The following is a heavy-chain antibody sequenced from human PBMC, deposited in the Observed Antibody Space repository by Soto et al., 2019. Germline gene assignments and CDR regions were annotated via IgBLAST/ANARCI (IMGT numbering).Heavy chain of an antibody. J-gene: IGHJ4*02. CDR1: GFTFNSYA. D-gene: IGHD3-10*01. CDR2: ISYDGSNK. V-gene: IGHV3-30-3*01. Sequence: PGGSLRLSCAASGFTFNSYAMHWVRQAPGKGLEWVAVISYDGSNKYYADSVKGRFTISRDNSKNTLYLQMNSLRAEDTAVYYCARDPGSVWGQGTLVTVSS. CDR3: ARDPGSV.